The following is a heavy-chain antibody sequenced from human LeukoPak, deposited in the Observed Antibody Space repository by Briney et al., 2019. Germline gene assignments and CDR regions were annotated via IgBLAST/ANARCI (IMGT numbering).Heavy chain of an antibody. CDR3: ARGVTYYYDSSGKSELDY. CDR1: GYTLTELS. V-gene: IGHV1-24*01. Sequence: ASVKVSCKVSGYTLTELSMHWVRQAPGKGLEWMGGFDPEDGETIYAQKFQGRVTMTRDTSTSTVYMELSSLRSEDTAVYYCARGVTYYYDSSGKSELDYWGQGTLVTVSS. J-gene: IGHJ4*02. CDR2: FDPEDGET. D-gene: IGHD3-22*01.